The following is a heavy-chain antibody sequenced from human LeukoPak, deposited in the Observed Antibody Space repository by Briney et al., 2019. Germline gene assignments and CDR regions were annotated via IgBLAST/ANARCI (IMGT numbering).Heavy chain of an antibody. V-gene: IGHV4-61*08. J-gene: IGHJ4*02. CDR1: GGSSSNGGYY. CDR3: ARSELLWFGGVNSGFDY. CDR2: IYYSGST. Sequence: SETLSLTCTVSGGSSSNGGYYWSWIRQSPGKGLEWIGYIYYSGSTNYNPSLKSRVTISLDTSKNQFSLKLSSVTAADTAVYYCARSELLWFGGVNSGFDYWGQGTLVTVSS. D-gene: IGHD3-10*01.